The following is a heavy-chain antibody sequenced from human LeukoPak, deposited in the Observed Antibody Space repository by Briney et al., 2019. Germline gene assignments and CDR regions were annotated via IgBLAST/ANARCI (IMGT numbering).Heavy chain of an antibody. CDR3: ARGGLRYFDWLLGYYYYMDV. Sequence: GASVKVSCKASGYTFTSYDINWVRQAAGQGLEWMGWMNPNSGNTGYAQKFQGRVTMTRNTSISTAYMELSSLRSEDTAVYCCARGGLRYFDWLLGYYYYMDVWGKGTTVTISS. V-gene: IGHV1-8*01. CDR2: MNPNSGNT. CDR1: GYTFTSYD. D-gene: IGHD3-9*01. J-gene: IGHJ6*03.